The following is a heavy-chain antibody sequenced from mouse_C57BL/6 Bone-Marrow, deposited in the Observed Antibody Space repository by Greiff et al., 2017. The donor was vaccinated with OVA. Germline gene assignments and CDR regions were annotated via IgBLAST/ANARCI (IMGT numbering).Heavy chain of an antibody. CDR1: GFTFSDYG. V-gene: IGHV5-17*01. CDR3: ARRYRGYIDY. D-gene: IGHD1-1*01. CDR2: ISSGSSTI. Sequence: EVKVVESGGGLVKPGGSLKLSCAASGFTFSDYGMHWVRQAPEKGLEWVAYISSGSSTIYYADTVKGRFTISRDNAKNTLFLQMTSLRSEDTAMYYCARRYRGYIDYWGQGTTLTVSS. J-gene: IGHJ2*01.